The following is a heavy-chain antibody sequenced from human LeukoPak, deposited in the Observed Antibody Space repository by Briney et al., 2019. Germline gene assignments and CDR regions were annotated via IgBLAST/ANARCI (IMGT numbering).Heavy chain of an antibody. CDR1: GFTFSGSA. J-gene: IGHJ4*02. V-gene: IGHV3-73*01. D-gene: IGHD2-8*01. CDR3: TSLLGYCTNDVCYNY. Sequence: SGGSLRLSCAASGFTFSGSAMHWVRQASGKGLEWVGRIRSEPNSYATAYAASVKGSFTISRDDEKNKAYLQMNSLKTEDTAVYYCTSLLGYCTNDVCYNYWGQGTLVTVSS. CDR2: IRSEPNSYAT.